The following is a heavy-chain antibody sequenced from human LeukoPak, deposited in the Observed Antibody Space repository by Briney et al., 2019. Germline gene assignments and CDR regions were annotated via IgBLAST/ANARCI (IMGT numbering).Heavy chain of an antibody. D-gene: IGHD3-22*01. J-gene: IGHJ5*02. CDR2: MNPNSGNT. V-gene: IGHV1-8*01. CDR3: ARARPYYYYDSSGYYYNWFDP. CDR1: GYTFTSYD. Sequence: ASVKVSCKASGYTFTSYDINWVRQATGQGLEWMGWMNPNSGNTGYAQKLQGRVTMTTDTSTSTAYMELRSLRSDDTAVYYCARARPYYYYDSSGYYYNWFDPWGQGTLVTVSS.